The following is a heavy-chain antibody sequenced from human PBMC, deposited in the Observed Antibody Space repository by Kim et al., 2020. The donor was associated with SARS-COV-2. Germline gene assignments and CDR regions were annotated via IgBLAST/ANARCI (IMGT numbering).Heavy chain of an antibody. CDR1: GYTFTSYY. CDR2: INPSGGST. D-gene: IGHD6-19*01. V-gene: IGHV1-46*01. CDR3: ARGVDSSGWPEAGWFDP. J-gene: IGHJ5*02. Sequence: ASVKVSCKASGYTFTSYYMHWVRQAPGQGLEWMGIINPSGGSTSYAQKFQGRVTMTRDTSTSTVYMELSSLRSEDTAVYYCARGVDSSGWPEAGWFDPWGQGTLVTVSS.